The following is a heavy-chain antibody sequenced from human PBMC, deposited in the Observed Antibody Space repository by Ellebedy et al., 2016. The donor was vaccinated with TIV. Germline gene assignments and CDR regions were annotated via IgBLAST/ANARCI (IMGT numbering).Heavy chain of an antibody. CDR3: ASDGYYDSSGYGPDY. Sequence: ASVKVSCXASGYTFTSYYMHWVRQAPGQGLEWMGWINPNSGGTNYAQKFQGRVTMTRDTSISTAYMELSRLRSDDTAVYYCASDGYYDSSGYGPDYWGQGTLVTVSS. CDR1: GYTFTSYY. D-gene: IGHD3-22*01. CDR2: INPNSGGT. V-gene: IGHV1-2*02. J-gene: IGHJ4*02.